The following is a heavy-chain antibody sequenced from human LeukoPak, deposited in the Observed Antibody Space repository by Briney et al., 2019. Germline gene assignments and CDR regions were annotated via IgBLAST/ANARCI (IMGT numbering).Heavy chain of an antibody. CDR1: GYTFTGYY. CDR2: INPNSGGT. J-gene: IGHJ4*02. Sequence: ASVKVSCKASGYTFTGYYMHWVRQAPGQGLGWMGWINPNSGGTNYAQKFQGRVTMTRDTSISTAYMELSRLRSDDTAVYYCARGTERYYGSGSYYGAWGQGTLVTVSS. V-gene: IGHV1-2*02. D-gene: IGHD3-10*01. CDR3: ARGTERYYGSGSYYGA.